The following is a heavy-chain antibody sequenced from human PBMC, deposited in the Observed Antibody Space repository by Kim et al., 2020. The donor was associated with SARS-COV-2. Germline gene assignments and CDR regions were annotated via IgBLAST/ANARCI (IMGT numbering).Heavy chain of an antibody. D-gene: IGHD1-1*01. V-gene: IGHV1-24*01. CDR2: FDSEDGEA. CDR1: GYTLTELS. J-gene: IGHJ3*01. CDR3: ATGMEIDTHLDV. Sequence: ASVKVSCKVSGYTLTELSIHWVRQAPEKGLEWMGDFDSEDGEAIYAQNFQGRVTMTVDTSTDTAYMELSSLRSEDTAVYYCATGMEIDTHLDVWGQGTMVNVSS.